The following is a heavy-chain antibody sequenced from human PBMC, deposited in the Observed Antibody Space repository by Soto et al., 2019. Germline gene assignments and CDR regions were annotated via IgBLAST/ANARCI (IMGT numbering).Heavy chain of an antibody. CDR2: INAYNGDT. D-gene: IGHD2-2*01. J-gene: IGHJ6*03. V-gene: IGHV1-18*01. Sequence: ASVKVSCKASGYMFSSYGITWVRQAPGQGLEWMGWINAYNGDTKYAQSVQGRVSLTIDTSTSTAYMELGSLRSDDTAVYYCARDHRKNGVVAPAAYYYYYMDVWGSGTTVTVSS. CDR3: ARDHRKNGVVAPAAYYYYYMDV. CDR1: GYMFSSYG.